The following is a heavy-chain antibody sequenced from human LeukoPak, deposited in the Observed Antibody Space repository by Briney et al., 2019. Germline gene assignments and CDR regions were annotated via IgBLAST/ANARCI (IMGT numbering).Heavy chain of an antibody. CDR3: TSWGVWAHVDC. CDR2: IYYSGSS. J-gene: IGHJ4*02. D-gene: IGHD3-16*01. CDR1: GGSISSGSYY. Sequence: PSETLSLTCTVSGGSISSGSYYWSWIRQPPGKGLEWIGRIYYSGSSNYNPSLKSRVTISVDTSKNQFSLKLRSVTAADTAVYYRTSWGVWAHVDCWGQGTVVTVS. V-gene: IGHV4-39*07.